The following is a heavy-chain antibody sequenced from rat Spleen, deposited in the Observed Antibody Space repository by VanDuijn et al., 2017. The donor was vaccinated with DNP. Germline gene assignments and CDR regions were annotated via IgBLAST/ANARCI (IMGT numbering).Heavy chain of an antibody. CDR1: GFTFSDYY. J-gene: IGHJ2*01. CDR2: ISYEGSNT. Sequence: EVQLVESGGGLVQPGRSLKLSGEASGFTFSDYYMAWVRQAPKKGLELVAYISYEGSNTYSGASVRGRFSISRDNAKSTLYLQMNSLRSEDTATYYCARHVDFWGQGVMVTVSS. V-gene: IGHV5-22*01. CDR3: ARHVDF.